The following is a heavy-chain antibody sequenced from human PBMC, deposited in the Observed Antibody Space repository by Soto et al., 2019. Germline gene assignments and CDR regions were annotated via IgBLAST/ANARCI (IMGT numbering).Heavy chain of an antibody. Sequence: SETLSLTCTVSGGSISSGGYYWSWIRQHPGKGLEWIGYIYYSGSTYYNPSLKSRVTISVDTSKNQFSLKLSSVTAADTAVYYCARQGIQLWQKYYYYYGMDVWGQGTTVTVS. CDR3: ARQGIQLWQKYYYYYGMDV. CDR2: IYYSGST. V-gene: IGHV4-31*03. J-gene: IGHJ6*02. D-gene: IGHD5-18*01. CDR1: GGSISSGGYY.